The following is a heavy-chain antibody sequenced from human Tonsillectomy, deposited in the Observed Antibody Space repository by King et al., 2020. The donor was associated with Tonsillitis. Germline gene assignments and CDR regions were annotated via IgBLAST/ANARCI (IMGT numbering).Heavy chain of an antibody. CDR2: ISSVGDT. D-gene: IGHD3-9*01. V-gene: IGHV3-23*04. J-gene: IGHJ4*02. CDR3: AKENGYAILTGFYPDY. Sequence: VQLVESGGGLVQPGGSLRLSCAASGFIFSSSAMSWVRQAPGKGLEWVSTISSVGDTYYTDSVKGRFTITRDNSKNTLYLQMNSLRTEDTAFYYCAKENGYAILTGFYPDYWGQGTLVTVSS. CDR1: GFIFSSSA.